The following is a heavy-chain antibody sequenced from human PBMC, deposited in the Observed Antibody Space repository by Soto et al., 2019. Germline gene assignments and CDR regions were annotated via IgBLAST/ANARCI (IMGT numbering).Heavy chain of an antibody. D-gene: IGHD2-2*01. CDR2: MVPFVDIA. J-gene: IGHJ6*02. CDR3: AREDRDGERALVPAANDGMDV. CDR1: GGTFSRHS. Sequence: QVQLVQSGAEVKKPGSSVKVSCKASGGTFSRHSFTWVRQAPGHGLEWMGRMVPFVDIASYAQKFQARDTITPDKAASTAQTERGSRRSEDAAVDNWAREDRDGERALVPAANDGMDVCGQGTTFAVSS. V-gene: IGHV1-69*08.